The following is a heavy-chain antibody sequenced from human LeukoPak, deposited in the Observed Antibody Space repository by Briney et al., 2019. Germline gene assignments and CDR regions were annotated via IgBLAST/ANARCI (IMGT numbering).Heavy chain of an antibody. CDR3: ARDPGYYDILTGYVY. V-gene: IGHV1-18*01. CDR2: ISAYNGNT. J-gene: IGHJ4*02. CDR1: GYTFTSYG. Sequence: ASVKVSCKASGYTFTSYGISWVRQAPGQGLEWMGWISAYNGNTNYAQKLQGRVTMTTDTSTSTAYMELRSLRSDDTAVYYCARDPGYYDILTGYVYWGQGTPVTVSS. D-gene: IGHD3-9*01.